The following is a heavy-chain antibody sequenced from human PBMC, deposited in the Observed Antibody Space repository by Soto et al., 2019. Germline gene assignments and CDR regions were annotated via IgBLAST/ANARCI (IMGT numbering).Heavy chain of an antibody. D-gene: IGHD1-1*01. CDR2: FSGGDGGT. CDR1: GFSISTYG. CDR3: ARWNGFGDY. V-gene: IGHV3-23*01. Sequence: EVQLLGSGGGLVQPGGSLRLSCAASGFSISTYGVTWVRQAPGKGLEWVSGFSGGDGGTHYADSVKGRFTISRDNSKNTAHLLMNSLRTVDTAVSYCARWNGFGDYWVQGTRVTVPS. J-gene: IGHJ4*02.